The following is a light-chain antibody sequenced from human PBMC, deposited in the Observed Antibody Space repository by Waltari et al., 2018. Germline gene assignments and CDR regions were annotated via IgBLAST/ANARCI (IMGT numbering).Light chain of an antibody. CDR3: QQCYSTPYT. CDR2: WAS. J-gene: IGKJ2*01. CDR1: QNFLYNSDNKKY. V-gene: IGKV4-1*01. Sequence: DIVMTQSPDSLAVSLGERVTINCRSSQNFLYNSDNKKYLAWFQQKPGQPPKLLISWASTRESGVPDRFSGSGSGTEFTLTISSLQAADVAVYYCQQCYSTPYTFGQGTKLEIK.